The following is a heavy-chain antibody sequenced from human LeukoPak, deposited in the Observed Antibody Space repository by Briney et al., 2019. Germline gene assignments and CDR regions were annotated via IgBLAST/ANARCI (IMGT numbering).Heavy chain of an antibody. V-gene: IGHV3-23*01. Sequence: GGSLRLSCAASGFTFSSYAMSWVRQAPGKGLEWVSVISFSGGSTYYADSVKGRFTISRDNSKNTLYLQMNSLRAEDTAVYYCAKGGSSTSCYGDKNWGQGTLVTVSS. CDR1: GFTFSSYA. D-gene: IGHD2-2*01. CDR2: ISFSGGST. CDR3: AKGGSSTSCYGDKN. J-gene: IGHJ1*01.